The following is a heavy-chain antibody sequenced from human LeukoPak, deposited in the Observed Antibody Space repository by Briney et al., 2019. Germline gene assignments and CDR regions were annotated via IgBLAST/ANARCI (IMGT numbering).Heavy chain of an antibody. J-gene: IGHJ6*02. V-gene: IGHV4-34*01. CDR1: GGSFNKYY. CDR3: AGVYYDYLLYQGGYYWYHFGMDV. D-gene: IGHD3-9*01. CDR2: INHSGNT. Sequence: SETPSLTCAVYGGSFNKYYWSWIRQPPGKGLEWIGEINHSGNTNYNAALKSRVTISIDTSKNQFSLKLSSVTAADTAAYYCAGVYYDYLLYQGGYYWYHFGMDVWGQGTTVTVSS.